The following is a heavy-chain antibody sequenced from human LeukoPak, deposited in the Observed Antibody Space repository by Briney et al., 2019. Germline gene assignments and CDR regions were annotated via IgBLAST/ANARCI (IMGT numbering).Heavy chain of an antibody. Sequence: KTSQTPSLTCAISGESVASINGAWNWVRQSPSRGLEWLGRTYYRSKWYTDYALFLKDRITINPDTSTNQLSLQLISVTPEDTAVYYCARDVGTTGRYTFDYWGQGTLVTVSS. CDR1: GESVASINGA. V-gene: IGHV6-1*01. J-gene: IGHJ4*02. CDR2: TYYRSKWYT. CDR3: ARDVGTTGRYTFDY. D-gene: IGHD1-14*01.